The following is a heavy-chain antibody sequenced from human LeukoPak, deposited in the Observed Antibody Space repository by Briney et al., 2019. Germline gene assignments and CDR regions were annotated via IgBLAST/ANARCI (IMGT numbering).Heavy chain of an antibody. D-gene: IGHD6-13*01. Sequence: PGGSLRLSCAACGFTVNSSYLSWVRQAPGKGLEWVSTLYNTGNTYYANSVKGRFSISRDNSKNTLFLQMNSLRAEDTAVYYCARLTADGTLYFVVWGPGTLVTVSS. CDR1: GFTVNSSY. CDR3: ARLTADGTLYFVV. V-gene: IGHV3-53*01. J-gene: IGHJ4*02. CDR2: LYNTGNT.